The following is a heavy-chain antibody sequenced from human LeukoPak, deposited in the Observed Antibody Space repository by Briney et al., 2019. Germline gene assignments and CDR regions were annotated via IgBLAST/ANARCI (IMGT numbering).Heavy chain of an antibody. CDR3: TTDPQRGYYFDY. D-gene: IGHD5-24*01. CDR2: IKSKTDGGTT. V-gene: IGHV3-15*01. J-gene: IGHJ4*02. CDR1: GFTFSNAW. Sequence: PGGSLRLSCAASGFTFSNAWMSWVRQAPGKGREWIGRIKSKTDGGTTDYAAPVKGRFTISRDDSKNTLYLQINSLKTEDTAVYYCTTDPQRGYYFDYWGQGTLVTVSS.